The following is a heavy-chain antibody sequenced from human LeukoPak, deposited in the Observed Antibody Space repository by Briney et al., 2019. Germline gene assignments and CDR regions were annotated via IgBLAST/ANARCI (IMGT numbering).Heavy chain of an antibody. Sequence: GGSLRLSCEGSAFIFSGHWMNWIRQAPGKGLEWVSYISSSSSTIYYADSVKGRFTISRDNAKNSLYLQMNSLRDEDTAVYYCARDGPWDSSGYYSFDYWGQGTLVTVSS. D-gene: IGHD3-22*01. V-gene: IGHV3-48*02. J-gene: IGHJ4*02. CDR3: ARDGPWDSSGYYSFDY. CDR1: AFIFSGHW. CDR2: ISSSSSTI.